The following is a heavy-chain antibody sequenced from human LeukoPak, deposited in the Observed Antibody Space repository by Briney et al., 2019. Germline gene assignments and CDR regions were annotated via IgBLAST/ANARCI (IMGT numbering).Heavy chain of an antibody. CDR3: ARDRNYYDHNGNFDY. Sequence: ASVKVSCKASGYTFTGYYIHWVRQAPGQGLEWMGWINPNINGTNYAQKFQGRVTMTGDRSISTAYMELSRLRSDDTAVYYCARDRNYYDHNGNFDYWGQGTLVTVSS. V-gene: IGHV1-2*02. D-gene: IGHD3-22*01. CDR2: INPNINGT. J-gene: IGHJ4*02. CDR1: GYTFTGYY.